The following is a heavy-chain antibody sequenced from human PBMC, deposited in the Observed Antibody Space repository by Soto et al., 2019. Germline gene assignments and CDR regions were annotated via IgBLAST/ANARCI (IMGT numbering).Heavy chain of an antibody. Sequence: EVQLLESGGDLAQPGGSLRLICAASGFTFSNYAMTWVRQSPGKGLEWVSTITSAGSTFYGDTVKGRFTISRDNSKSTLYMQMNSLGAEDTAVYYCAKTDKFHSQSSRWANRFDSWGQGTLVTVSS. V-gene: IGHV3-23*01. CDR2: ITSAGST. J-gene: IGHJ4*02. CDR1: GFTFSNYA. D-gene: IGHD6-19*01. CDR3: AKTDKFHSQSSRWANRFDS.